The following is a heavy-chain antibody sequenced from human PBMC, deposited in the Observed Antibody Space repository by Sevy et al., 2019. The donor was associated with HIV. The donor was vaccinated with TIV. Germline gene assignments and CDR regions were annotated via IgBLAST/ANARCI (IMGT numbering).Heavy chain of an antibody. V-gene: IGHV3-7*02. J-gene: IGHJ4*02. CDR3: VRAIQLAASY. CDR1: AINIRDYW. Sequence: GGSLRLSCEASAINIRDYWMNWVRQAPGKGLEWVANIKPDGSKIYYAESVKGRFTISRDSAKNSVFLQMTSLRAEDTAVYYCVRAIQLAASYWGQGMLVTVSS. CDR2: IKPDGSKI. D-gene: IGHD2-15*01.